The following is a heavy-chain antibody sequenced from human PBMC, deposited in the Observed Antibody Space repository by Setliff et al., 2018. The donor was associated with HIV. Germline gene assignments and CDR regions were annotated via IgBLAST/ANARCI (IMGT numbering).Heavy chain of an antibody. CDR2: INPRGGKA. J-gene: IGHJ5*02. D-gene: IGHD2-15*01. CDR3: AREGHVATPGSSESDP. Sequence: EASVKVSCKASGYSFSSYYMHWVRQAPGQGLEWMGIINPRGGKANYAQRFQGRLTVTTDTSTSTVYMELRLLTSDDTAIYYCAREGHVATPGSSESDPWGQGTLVTVSS. V-gene: IGHV1-46*01. CDR1: GYSFSSYY.